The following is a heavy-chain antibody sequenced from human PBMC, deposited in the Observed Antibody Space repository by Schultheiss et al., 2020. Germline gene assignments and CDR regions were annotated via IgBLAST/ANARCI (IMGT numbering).Heavy chain of an antibody. CDR3: ARRDSSGYGFDY. D-gene: IGHD3-22*01. J-gene: IGHJ4*02. CDR1: GGSISSNSYY. V-gene: IGHV4-39*01. CDR2: MYYSGST. Sequence: SQTLSLTCTVSGGSISSNSYYWGWIRQPPGKGLEWIGSMYYSGSTYYNPSLKSRVTISVDMSKNQFSLKLSSVTAADTAVYYCARRDSSGYGFDYWGQGTLGTV.